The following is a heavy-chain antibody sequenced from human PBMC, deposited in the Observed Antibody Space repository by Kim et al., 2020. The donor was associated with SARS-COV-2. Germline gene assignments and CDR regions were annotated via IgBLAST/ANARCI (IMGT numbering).Heavy chain of an antibody. V-gene: IGHV4-34*01. Sequence: SETLSLTCAVYGGSFSGYYWSWIRQPPGKGLEWIGEINHSGSTNYNPSLKSRVTISVDTSKNQFSLKLSSVTAADTAVYYCARRDGYNSGNFDYWGQGTLVTVSS. D-gene: IGHD5-12*01. CDR1: GGSFSGYY. J-gene: IGHJ4*02. CDR3: ARRDGYNSGNFDY. CDR2: INHSGST.